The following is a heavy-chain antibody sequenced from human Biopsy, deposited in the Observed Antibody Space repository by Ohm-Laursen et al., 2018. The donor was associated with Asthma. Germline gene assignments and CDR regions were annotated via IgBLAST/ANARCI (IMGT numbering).Heavy chain of an antibody. J-gene: IGHJ6*02. CDR1: GYTFNSDG. Sequence: ATVKISCKTSGYTFNSDGITWVRQAPGQGLEWMGWISVYIGNTKDAQKLQDRVTMTTDTSTSTAYMELRSLRSDDTAVYFCARAVDYSHYYGIDVWGQGTTVTVS. V-gene: IGHV1-18*01. CDR3: ARAVDYSHYYGIDV. D-gene: IGHD3-10*01. CDR2: ISVYIGNT.